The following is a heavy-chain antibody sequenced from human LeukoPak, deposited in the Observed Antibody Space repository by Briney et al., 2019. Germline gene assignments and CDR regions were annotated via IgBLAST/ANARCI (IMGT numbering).Heavy chain of an antibody. D-gene: IGHD4-11*01. V-gene: IGHV4-61*02. CDR3: ARDYSNYYYYYYMDV. CDR1: GGSISSGSYY. CDR2: IYTSGST. J-gene: IGHJ6*03. Sequence: SETLSLTCTVSGGSISSGSYYWSWIRQPAGKGLEWIGRIYTSGSTNYNPSLKSRVTISVDTSKNQFSLKLSSVTAADTAVYYCARDYSNYYYYYYMDVWGKGTTVTVSS.